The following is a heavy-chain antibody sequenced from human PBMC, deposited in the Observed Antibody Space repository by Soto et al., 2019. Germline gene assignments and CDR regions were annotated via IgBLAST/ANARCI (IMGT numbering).Heavy chain of an antibody. Sequence: GGSLRLSCAASGFTFSSYDMTWVRQAPGKGLEWVSGISDSGGSTFYADSVKGRFTISRDNAKNALFLQMNSLRAEDTAVYYCEKWGDEWGYNYYGLHVWGQGAKVTVSS. J-gene: IGHJ6*02. CDR1: GFTFSSYD. V-gene: IGHV3-23*01. CDR2: ISDSGGST. CDR3: EKWGDEWGYNYYGLHV. D-gene: IGHD2-21*02.